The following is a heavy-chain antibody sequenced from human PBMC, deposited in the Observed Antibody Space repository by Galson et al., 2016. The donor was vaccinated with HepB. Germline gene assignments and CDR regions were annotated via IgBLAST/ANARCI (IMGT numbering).Heavy chain of an antibody. CDR2: ISVYNGNT. CDR3: ARATCGFPTNLYF. D-gene: IGHD3-16*01. V-gene: IGHV1-18*01. Sequence: SVKVSCKASGYSFNMYGITWVRQAPGQGLEWMGWISVYNGNTKYAEKLQGRVTMTTDTSTSKAYMELRSLRSDDTAVYYCARATCGFPTNLYFWGQGTLVTVSS. J-gene: IGHJ4*02. CDR1: GYSFNMYG.